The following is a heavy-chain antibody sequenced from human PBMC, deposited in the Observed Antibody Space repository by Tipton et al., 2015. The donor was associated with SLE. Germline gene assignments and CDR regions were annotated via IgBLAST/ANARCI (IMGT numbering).Heavy chain of an antibody. Sequence: SLRLSCAASGFTFSSYAMHWVRQAPGKGLEWVAVISYDGSNKYYADSVKGRFTISRDNSKNTLYLQMNSLRAEDTAVYYCARDIVATIGGHFDYWGQGTLVPVSS. CDR3: ARDIVATIGGHFDY. V-gene: IGHV3-30*04. CDR1: GFTFSSYA. CDR2: ISYDGSNK. J-gene: IGHJ4*02. D-gene: IGHD5-12*01.